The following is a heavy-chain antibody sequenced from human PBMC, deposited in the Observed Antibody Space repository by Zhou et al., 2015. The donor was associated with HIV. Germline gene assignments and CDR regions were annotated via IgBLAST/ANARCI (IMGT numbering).Heavy chain of an antibody. CDR1: GGTFSGSD. V-gene: IGHV1-69*17. CDR2: INPLFDIE. Sequence: QVQLVQSGTEVKKPGSSVKVSCKASGGTFSGSDISWVRQAPGQGLEWMGGINPLFDIENYAQNFRDRLTISADKFTSAAYMELRSLRSEDAAVYYCARDRGGATRPGWRYFDLWGRGTLVTVSS. D-gene: IGHD1-26*01. J-gene: IGHJ2*01. CDR3: ARDRGGATRPGWRYFDL.